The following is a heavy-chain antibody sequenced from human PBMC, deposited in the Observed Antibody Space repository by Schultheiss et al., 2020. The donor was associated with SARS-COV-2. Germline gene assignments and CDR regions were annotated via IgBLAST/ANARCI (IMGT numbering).Heavy chain of an antibody. Sequence: GGSLRLSCAASGFTFDDYAMHWVRQAPGKGLEWVSGISWNSGSIGYADSVKGRFTISRDNAKNSLYLQMNSLRAEDMALYYCAKSVTGTVGYFDYWGQGTLVTVSS. J-gene: IGHJ4*02. CDR3: AKSVTGTVGYFDY. CDR2: ISWNSGSI. CDR1: GFTFDDYA. V-gene: IGHV3-9*03. D-gene: IGHD1-1*01.